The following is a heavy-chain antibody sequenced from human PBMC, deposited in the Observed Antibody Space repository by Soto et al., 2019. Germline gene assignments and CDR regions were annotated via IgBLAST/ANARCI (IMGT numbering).Heavy chain of an antibody. V-gene: IGHV3-48*01. CDR2: ISSSSSTI. D-gene: IGHD2-2*01. CDR1: GVTFSSYS. CDR3: ARVRAHYCSSTSCPNALDI. Sequence: PGGSLRLSCAASGVTFSSYSMNWVRQAPGKGLEWVSYISSSSSTIYYADSVKGRFTISRDNAKNSLYLQMNSPRAEDTAVYYCARVRAHYCSSTSCPNALDIWGQGTMVTVSS. J-gene: IGHJ3*02.